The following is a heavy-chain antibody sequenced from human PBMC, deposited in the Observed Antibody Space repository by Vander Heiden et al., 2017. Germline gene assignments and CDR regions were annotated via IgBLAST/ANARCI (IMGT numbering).Heavy chain of an antibody. V-gene: IGHV3-23*01. CDR2: ISGSGGST. D-gene: IGHD3-10*01. CDR3: AKWPWGSADKPYYFDY. CDR1: GFTFSSYA. J-gene: IGHJ4*02. Sequence: EVQLLESGGGLVQPGGSLRLSCAASGFTFSSYAMGWVRQAPGKGLEWVSAISGSGGSTYYADSVKGRFTISRDNSKNTLYLQMNSLRAEDTAVYYCAKWPWGSADKPYYFDYWGQGTLVTVSS.